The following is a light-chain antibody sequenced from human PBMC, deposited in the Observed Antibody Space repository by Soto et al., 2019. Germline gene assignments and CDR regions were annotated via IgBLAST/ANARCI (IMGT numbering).Light chain of an antibody. Sequence: QSVLTQPASVSGSPGQSITISCTGTSSDVGSYNLVSWYQQHPGKAPKLMIYEGSKRPSGVSNRFSGSKSGNTASLTISGLQVEDEADYYCCSYAGSYNYVFGTGTKLTVL. V-gene: IGLV2-23*01. J-gene: IGLJ1*01. CDR3: CSYAGSYNYV. CDR1: SSDVGSYNL. CDR2: EGS.